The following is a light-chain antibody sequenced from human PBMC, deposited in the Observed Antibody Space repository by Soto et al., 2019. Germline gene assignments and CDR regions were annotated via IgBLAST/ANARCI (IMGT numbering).Light chain of an antibody. CDR2: GAS. J-gene: IGKJ1*01. Sequence: EIVMTQSPATLSVSPGERDTLSCRASQSVNNDLVWYQQKPGQAPRLLTYGASTRATGIPARFSGSGSGTEFTLTISSLQSEDFAVYYCQQYNNWPRTFGQGTKVDIK. V-gene: IGKV3-15*01. CDR3: QQYNNWPRT. CDR1: QSVNND.